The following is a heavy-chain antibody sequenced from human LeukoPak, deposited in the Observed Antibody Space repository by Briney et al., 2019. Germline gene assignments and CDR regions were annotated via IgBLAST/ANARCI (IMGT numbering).Heavy chain of an antibody. CDR3: ALAYSSGWLHFDY. D-gene: IGHD6-19*01. CDR1: GFTVSTYY. J-gene: IGHJ4*02. CDR2: IYSGGGT. Sequence: GGSLRLSCGAAGFTVSTYYMNWVRQAPGKGLEWVSVIYSGGGTYYADSVKGRITISRDYSKNTVYLQMNSLRAEDTAVYYCALAYSSGWLHFDYWGQGTLVTVSS. V-gene: IGHV3-53*01.